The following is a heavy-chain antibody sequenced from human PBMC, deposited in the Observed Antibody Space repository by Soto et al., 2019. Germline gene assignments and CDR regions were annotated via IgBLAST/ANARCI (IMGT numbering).Heavy chain of an antibody. Sequence: QEQLVQSGAEVQKPGSSVKVSCKVSGGTFSTYAISWVRQAPGQGLEWMGGIIPIFNAAKYAQKFQGRVTITADKSTSTAHMELSSLRSEDTAGYYCARQMVSSGWHYGNWFDPWGQGTPVTVSS. CDR3: ARQMVSSGWHYGNWFDP. CDR1: GGTFSTYA. V-gene: IGHV1-69*06. J-gene: IGHJ5*02. D-gene: IGHD6-19*01. CDR2: IIPIFNAA.